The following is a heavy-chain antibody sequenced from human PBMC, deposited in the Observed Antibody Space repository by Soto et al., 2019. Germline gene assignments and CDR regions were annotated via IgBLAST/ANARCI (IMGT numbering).Heavy chain of an antibody. V-gene: IGHV4-31*03. Sequence: SETLSLTCTVSGGSINSGGFYYSWIRQPPGKGLEWLGYIFHSGSTLYNPSLRGRLTLSADTSRNQLSLYLTSVTAADTAVYFCARDLIVGVTPNRYFDFWGQGALVTVSS. J-gene: IGHJ4*02. D-gene: IGHD2-21*02. CDR3: ARDLIVGVTPNRYFDF. CDR1: GGSINSGGFY. CDR2: IFHSGST.